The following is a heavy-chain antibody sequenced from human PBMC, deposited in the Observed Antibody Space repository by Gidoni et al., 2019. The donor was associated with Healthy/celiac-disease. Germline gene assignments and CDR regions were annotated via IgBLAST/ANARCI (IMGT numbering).Heavy chain of an antibody. J-gene: IGHJ4*02. CDR1: GFNFSSYE. V-gene: IGHV3-48*03. CDR2: SSSSGSTI. CDR3: ARGQDRSYYDILTGYYHHFDY. Sequence: EVQLVESGGGLVQPGGSLRLSCAASGFNFSSYEMNWVRQAPGKGLEWVSYSSSSGSTIYYADSVKGRFTISRDNAKNSLYLQMNSLRAEDTAVYYCARGQDRSYYDILTGYYHHFDYWGQGTLVTVSS. D-gene: IGHD3-9*01.